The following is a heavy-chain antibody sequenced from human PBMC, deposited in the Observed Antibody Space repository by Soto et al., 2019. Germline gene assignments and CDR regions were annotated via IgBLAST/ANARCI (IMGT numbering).Heavy chain of an antibody. V-gene: IGHV3-23*01. Sequence: GGSLRLSCAASGFTFSSYDMSWVRQAPGKGLEWGSGISGSGGRTYYADSVKGRFTISRDNSKNTLHLQMNSLRAEDTAVYYCAKHSYSTSSGFDYCGQGSLVTVSS. CDR2: ISGSGGRT. CDR3: AKHSYSTSSGFDY. CDR1: GFTFSSYD. D-gene: IGHD6-6*01. J-gene: IGHJ4*02.